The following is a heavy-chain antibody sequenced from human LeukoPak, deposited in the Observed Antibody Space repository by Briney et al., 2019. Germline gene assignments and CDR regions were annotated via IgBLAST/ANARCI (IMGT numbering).Heavy chain of an antibody. CDR1: GFTFSSYS. CDR3: ARDSLDIVVVGPSYYYYYYMDV. V-gene: IGHV3-21*01. CDR2: ISSSSSYI. Sequence: GGSLRLSCAASGFTFSSYSMNWVRQAPGKGLEWVSSISSSSSYIYYADSVKGRFTISRDNAKNSLYLQMNSLRAEDTAVYYCARDSLDIVVVGPSYYYYYYMDVWGKGTTVTVSS. D-gene: IGHD2-15*01. J-gene: IGHJ6*03.